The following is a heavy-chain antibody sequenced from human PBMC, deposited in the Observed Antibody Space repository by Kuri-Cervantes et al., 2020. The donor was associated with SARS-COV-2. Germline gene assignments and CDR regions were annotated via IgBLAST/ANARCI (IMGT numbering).Heavy chain of an antibody. V-gene: IGHV4-59*01. CDR3: ARDCSTADCKTFGYY. D-gene: IGHD2-2*01. Sequence: ESLKISCTVSGGSISDYYWSWIRQPPGKGLEWIGDIYYTGGTSYNPSLKSRVAISVDTSKNQFSLKLTSVTAADTAVYYCARDCSTADCKTFGYYWGRGTLVTVSS. CDR2: IYYTGGT. CDR1: GGSISDYY. J-gene: IGHJ4*02.